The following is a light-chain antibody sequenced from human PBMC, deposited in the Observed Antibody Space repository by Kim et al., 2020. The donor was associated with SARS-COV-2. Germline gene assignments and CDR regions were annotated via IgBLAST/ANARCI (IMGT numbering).Light chain of an antibody. CDR2: DVS. J-gene: IGLJ1*01. V-gene: IGLV2-11*01. CDR3: SSYVATYTWV. CDR1: SSDSYNS. Sequence: QSALTQPRSVSGSPGQSVTISCTGTSSDSYNSVSWYQRHPGKAPKLIIYDVSERPSGVPDRFSGSKSGNTASLTISGLQAEDEAEYYCSSYVATYTWVFGTGTKVTVL.